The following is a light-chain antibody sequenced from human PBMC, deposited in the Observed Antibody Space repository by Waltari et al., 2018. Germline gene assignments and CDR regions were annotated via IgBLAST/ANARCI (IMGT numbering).Light chain of an antibody. J-gene: IGKJ3*01. CDR2: LGS. CDR1: QSLLHSNGYNY. CDR3: MQALQTPFT. V-gene: IGKV2-28*01. Sequence: DIVMTQSPPSLPVTPGEPASISCRSSQSLLHSNGYNYLDWYLQKPGQSPQLLIYLGSNRASGVPDRFSGSGSGTDFTLKISRVEAEDVGVYYCMQALQTPFTFGPGTKVDIK.